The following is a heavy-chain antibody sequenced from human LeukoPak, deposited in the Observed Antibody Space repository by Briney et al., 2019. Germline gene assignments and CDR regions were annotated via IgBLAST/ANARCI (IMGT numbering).Heavy chain of an antibody. CDR3: AKRGVVIRVILVGFHKEAYYFDS. V-gene: IGHV3-23*01. CDR1: GFSFSGYS. CDR2: ISDSGGRT. D-gene: IGHD3-22*01. Sequence: GGSLRLSCAASGFSFSGYSVNWVRQAPGKGLEWVAGISDSGGRTNYADSVKGRFTISRDNPKNTLYLQMNSLRAEDTAVYFCAKRGVVIRVILVGFHKEAYYFDSWGQGALVTVSS. J-gene: IGHJ4*02.